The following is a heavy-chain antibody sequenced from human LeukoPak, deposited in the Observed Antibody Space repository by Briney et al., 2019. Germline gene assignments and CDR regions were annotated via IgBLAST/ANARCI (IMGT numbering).Heavy chain of an antibody. V-gene: IGHV4-39*01. Sequence: SETLSLTCTVSGGSISSSSYYWGWIRQPPGKGLEWIGSIYYSGSTYYNPSLKRRVTISVDTSKNQFSLKLSSVTAADTAVYYCARQGSSWYYYYYGMDVWGQGTTVTVSS. D-gene: IGHD6-13*01. J-gene: IGHJ6*02. CDR2: IYYSGST. CDR1: GGSISSSSYY. CDR3: ARQGSSWYYYYYGMDV.